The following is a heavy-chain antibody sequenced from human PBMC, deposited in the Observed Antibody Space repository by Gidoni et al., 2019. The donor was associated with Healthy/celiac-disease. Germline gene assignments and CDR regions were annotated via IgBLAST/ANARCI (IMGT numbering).Heavy chain of an antibody. D-gene: IGHD6-19*01. CDR2: ISYDGSNK. V-gene: IGHV3-30-3*01. J-gene: IGHJ4*02. CDR3: ARDRYPKQWLVLWGYFDY. CDR1: GFTFSSYA. Sequence: QVQLVESGGGVVQPGRSLRLSCAASGFTFSSYAMHWVRQAPGKGLEWVAVISYDGSNKYYADSVKGRFTISRDNSKNTLYLQMNSLRAEDTAVYYCARDRYPKQWLVLWGYFDYWGQGTLVTVSS.